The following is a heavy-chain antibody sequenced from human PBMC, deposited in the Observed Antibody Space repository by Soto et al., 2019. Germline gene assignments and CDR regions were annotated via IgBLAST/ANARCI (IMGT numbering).Heavy chain of an antibody. V-gene: IGHV1-18*04. D-gene: IGHD4-17*01. Sequence: QVQLVQSGPDLKRPGASMKVSCKASGYTFTSYGISWVRQAPGQGLEWMAWISPLKGRTQYSQKAQGRVTLSTDTSSNTDYMEMTTLRVDDTAVYYCAMDYGYRPEYFKHWGQGTLVTVS. CDR2: ISPLKGRT. CDR3: AMDYGYRPEYFKH. CDR1: GYTFTSYG. J-gene: IGHJ1*01.